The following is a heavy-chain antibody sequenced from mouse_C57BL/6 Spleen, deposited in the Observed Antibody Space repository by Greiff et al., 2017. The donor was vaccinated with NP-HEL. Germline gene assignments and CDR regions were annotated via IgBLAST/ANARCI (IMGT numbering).Heavy chain of an antibody. CDR3: ARSRTMVSYAMDY. J-gene: IGHJ4*01. D-gene: IGHD2-2*01. CDR1: GYTFTSYD. V-gene: IGHV1-85*01. CDR2: IYPRAGST. Sequence: QVQLQQSGPELVKPGASVKLSCKASGYTFTSYDINWVKQRPGQGLEWIGWIYPRAGSTKYNEKFKGKATLTVDTSSSTAYMELHSLTSEDSAVYFCARSRTMVSYAMDYWGQGTSVTVSS.